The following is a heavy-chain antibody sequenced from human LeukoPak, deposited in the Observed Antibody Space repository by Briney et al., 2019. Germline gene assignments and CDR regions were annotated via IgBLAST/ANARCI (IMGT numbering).Heavy chain of an antibody. D-gene: IGHD2-2*01. CDR1: GYTFTSYA. Sequence: ASVKVSCKASGYTFTSYAMNWVRQAPGQGLEWMGWMNPNSGNTGYAQKFQGRVTMTRNTSISTAYMELSSLRSEDTAVYYCARGRADCSSTSCSTHFDYWGQGTLVTVSS. V-gene: IGHV1-8*02. CDR2: MNPNSGNT. J-gene: IGHJ4*02. CDR3: ARGRADCSSTSCSTHFDY.